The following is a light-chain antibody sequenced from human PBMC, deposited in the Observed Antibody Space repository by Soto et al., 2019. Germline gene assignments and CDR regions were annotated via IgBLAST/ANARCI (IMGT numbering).Light chain of an antibody. Sequence: DIQMTQSPSTLSASIGDRVTITCRASQSISSWLAWYQQKPGKAPKLLIYAASTLQSGGPSRFSGSGSGKDFTLTISCLQYEDFATYYCQKYYSYPSITFGQGTRLEIK. J-gene: IGKJ5*01. CDR3: QKYYSYPSIT. V-gene: IGKV1-5*01. CDR2: AAS. CDR1: QSISSW.